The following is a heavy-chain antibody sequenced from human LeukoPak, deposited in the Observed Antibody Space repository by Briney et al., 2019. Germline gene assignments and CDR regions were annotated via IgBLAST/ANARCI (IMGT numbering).Heavy chain of an antibody. CDR2: IYSGGST. CDR3: ARETGSYLGY. D-gene: IGHD7-27*01. CDR1: GFTFSSYS. V-gene: IGHV3-53*01. J-gene: IGHJ4*02. Sequence: GGSLRLSCAASGFTFSSYSMNWVRQAPGKGLEWVSVIYSGGSTYYADSVKGRFTISRDNSKNTLYLQMNSLRAEDTAVYYCARETGSYLGYWGQGTLVTVSS.